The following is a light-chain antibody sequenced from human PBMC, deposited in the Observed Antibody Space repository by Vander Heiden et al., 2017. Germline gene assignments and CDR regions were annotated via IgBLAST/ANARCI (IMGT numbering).Light chain of an antibody. J-gene: IGLJ2*01. V-gene: IGLV2-14*01. Sequence: QSALTQPASVSGSPGQSITISCTGTSSDVGGYNYVSWYQQHQGKAPKLMIYEVSNRPSGVSNRFSGSKSGNTASLTISGLQAEDEADYYCSSYTSSSTLIGGGTKLTVL. CDR1: SSDVGGYNY. CDR3: SSYTSSSTL. CDR2: EVS.